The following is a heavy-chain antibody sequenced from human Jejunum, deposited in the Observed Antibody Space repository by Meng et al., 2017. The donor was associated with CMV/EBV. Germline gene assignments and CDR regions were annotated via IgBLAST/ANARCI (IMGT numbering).Heavy chain of an antibody. CDR2: IKKAGSEK. V-gene: IGHV3-7*01. Sequence: GRFGMTGDGEARGKGVDWVERIKKAGSEKYYAETVKGRFTISRDNAKSSMVLQMDSLRADDTAVYYCARGGFGESVLAVGYFEYWGQGALVTVSS. D-gene: IGHD3-10*01. CDR3: ARGGFGESVLAVGYFEY. CDR1: GRFG. J-gene: IGHJ4*02.